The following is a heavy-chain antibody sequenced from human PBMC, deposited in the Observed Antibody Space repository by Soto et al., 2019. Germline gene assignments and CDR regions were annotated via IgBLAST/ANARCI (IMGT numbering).Heavy chain of an antibody. J-gene: IGHJ6*02. V-gene: IGHV1-3*01. Sequence: QVHLVQSGAEVQKPGASVRISCQASGYAFTTSAIHWVRQAPGQSLEWMGWINPATGDTKYSQNVRGRVTFALDTSATTAYMDLRSLASHDTAVYYCSGYSTVDYVWGSFRSYYYGMDVWGQGTTVTVSS. CDR2: INPATGDT. CDR1: GYAFTTSA. CDR3: SGYSTVDYVWGSFRSYYYGMDV. D-gene: IGHD3-16*02.